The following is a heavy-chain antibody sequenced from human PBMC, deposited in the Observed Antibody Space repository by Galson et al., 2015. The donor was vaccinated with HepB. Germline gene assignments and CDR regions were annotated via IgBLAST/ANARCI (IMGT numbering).Heavy chain of an antibody. Sequence: SLRLSCAASGFTFSTYAMSWVRQAPGRGLEWVSAIGAGGRPTYYAYSVKGRFTIARDDSRNTVYLQMNSLRAEDTAVYYCAKDGRYSTSWSPFDYWGQGTLVTVSS. CDR2: IGAGGRPT. CDR3: AKDGRYSTSWSPFDY. CDR1: GFTFSTYA. D-gene: IGHD6-13*01. V-gene: IGHV3-23*01. J-gene: IGHJ4*02.